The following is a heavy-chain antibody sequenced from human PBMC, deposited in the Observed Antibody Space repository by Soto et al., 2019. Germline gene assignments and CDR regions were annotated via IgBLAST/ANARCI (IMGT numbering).Heavy chain of an antibody. V-gene: IGHV4-4*02. Sequence: SETPSLACAVSGGSISSVNWWSWVRQPPGKGLEWIGEIYHSGSTNYNPSLKSRVTISVDNSKNQFSLKLSSVTAADTAMYYCGRKGHYDSSAYSFASRGRGSLGT. J-gene: IGHJ2*01. CDR1: GGSISSVNW. D-gene: IGHD3-22*01. CDR3: GRKGHYDSSAYSFAS. CDR2: IYHSGST.